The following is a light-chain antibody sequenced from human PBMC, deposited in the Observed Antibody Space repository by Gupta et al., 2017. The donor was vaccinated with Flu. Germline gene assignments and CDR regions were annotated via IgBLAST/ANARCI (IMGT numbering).Light chain of an antibody. Sequence: ETVLTQSPRTLSLSPGERATRTSMGSQAGNSRYLAWYQQRPGQAPRLLIYGASSRATGIPDRFSGSGSGTDFTLTISRLEPEDFAVFYCHQYCTSPDTFGQGTRLEI. V-gene: IGKV3-20*01. CDR2: GAS. J-gene: IGKJ2*01. CDR1: QAGNSRY. CDR3: HQYCTSPDT.